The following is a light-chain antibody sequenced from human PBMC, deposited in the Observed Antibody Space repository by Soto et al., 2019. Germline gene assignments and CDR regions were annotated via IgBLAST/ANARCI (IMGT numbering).Light chain of an antibody. CDR1: SSDIGSNNY. J-gene: IGLJ3*02. Sequence: QSALTQPASVSRSPGQSITISCTGTSSDIGSNNYVSWFQQRPGKAPTLIIYEVSNRPSGVSTHFSGSKSGNTASLTISGLLPEDEAEYYCSSYTTTTRLFGGGTKVTVL. CDR2: EVS. V-gene: IGLV2-14*01. CDR3: SSYTTTTRL.